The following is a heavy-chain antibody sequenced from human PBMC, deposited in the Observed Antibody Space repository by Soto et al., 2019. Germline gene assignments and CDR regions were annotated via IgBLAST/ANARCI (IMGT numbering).Heavy chain of an antibody. Sequence: EVQLLESGGGLVQPGGSLRLSCAASGFSFSTYSMAWVRQAPGKGPEWVSGLSHDGAYTFYADSVKGRFTISVDISQNTVYLQMNSLRTEDTAVYYCAKWSGYGDAWGQGTLVTVSS. CDR1: GFSFSTYS. J-gene: IGHJ4*02. CDR2: LSHDGAYT. D-gene: IGHD4-17*01. CDR3: AKWSGYGDA. V-gene: IGHV3-23*01.